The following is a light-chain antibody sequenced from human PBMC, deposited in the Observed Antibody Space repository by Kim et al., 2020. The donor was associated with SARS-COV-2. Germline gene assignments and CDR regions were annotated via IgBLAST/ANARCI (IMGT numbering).Light chain of an antibody. CDR1: SSNIGKNY. J-gene: IGLJ2*01. V-gene: IGLV1-51*01. Sequence: QSVLTQPPSVSAAPGQRVTISCSGSSSNIGKNYVSWYQHLPGRAPTLLIYDDYTRPSGIPDRFSASKSGTSATLDITGLQTGDEADYYCGTWDGSLTAVVFGGGTKLTVL. CDR2: DDY. CDR3: GTWDGSLTAVV.